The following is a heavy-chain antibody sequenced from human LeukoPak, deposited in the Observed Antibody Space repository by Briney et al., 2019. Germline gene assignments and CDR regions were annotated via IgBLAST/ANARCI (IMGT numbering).Heavy chain of an antibody. CDR2: ISGPGDSA. Sequence: GGSLILSCAASGFTFSSYAMSWVRQAPGKGLEWVSTISGPGDSAYYADSVKGRFTISRDKSKSAVYLRMNSLRAEDTAVYYCAKDRENAAPNDFDYWGQGTLVTVSS. V-gene: IGHV3-23*01. D-gene: IGHD1-26*01. CDR3: AKDRENAAPNDFDY. CDR1: GFTFSSYA. J-gene: IGHJ4*02.